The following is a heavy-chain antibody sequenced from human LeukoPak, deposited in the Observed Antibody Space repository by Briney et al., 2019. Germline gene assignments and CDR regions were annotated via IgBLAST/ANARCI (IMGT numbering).Heavy chain of an antibody. J-gene: IGHJ4*02. CDR2: INPHSGGT. Sequence: ASVKVSCKASGYTFNDYYIHWVRQAPGQGLEWMGWINPHSGGTYYAQKFQGRVTITMDRSISTAYMELSRLRSDDTAVCYCARAGGTYYDFWSAHWGQGTLVTVSS. D-gene: IGHD3-3*01. V-gene: IGHV1-2*02. CDR1: GYTFNDYY. CDR3: ARAGGTYYDFWSAH.